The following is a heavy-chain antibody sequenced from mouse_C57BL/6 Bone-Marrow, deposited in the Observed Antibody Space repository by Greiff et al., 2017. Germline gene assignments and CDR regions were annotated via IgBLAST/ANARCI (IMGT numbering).Heavy chain of an antibody. CDR3: ASPRWLLVDY. D-gene: IGHD2-3*01. V-gene: IGHV2-2*01. CDR2: IWSGGST. J-gene: IGHJ2*01. CDR1: GFSLTSYG. Sequence: VQLQQSGPGLVQPSQSLSITCTVSGFSLTSYGVHWVRQSPGKGLEWLGVIWSGGSTDYNAAFISRRSISKDNSKSQVFFKMNSLQADDTAIYYCASPRWLLVDYWGQGTTLTVSS.